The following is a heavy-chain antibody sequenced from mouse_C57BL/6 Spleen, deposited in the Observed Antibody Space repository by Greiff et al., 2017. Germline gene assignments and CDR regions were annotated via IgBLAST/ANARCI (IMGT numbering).Heavy chain of an antibody. D-gene: IGHD1-2*01. Sequence: EVKLMESGGDLVKPGGSLKLSCAASGFTFSSYGMSWVRQTPDKRLEWVATISSGGSYTYYPDSVKGRFTISRDNAKNTLYLQMSSLKSEDTAMYYCARQLDYYGLDYWGQGTTLTVSS. V-gene: IGHV5-6*01. CDR3: ARQLDYYGLDY. CDR1: GFTFSSYG. CDR2: ISSGGSYT. J-gene: IGHJ2*01.